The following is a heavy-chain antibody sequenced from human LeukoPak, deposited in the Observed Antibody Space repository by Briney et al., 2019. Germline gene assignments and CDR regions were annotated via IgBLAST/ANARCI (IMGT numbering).Heavy chain of an antibody. J-gene: IGHJ6*04. Sequence: SETLSLTCTVSGESLTGGSRCWSWIRQPAGQGLEWIGHFYSSTRTTYNPSLESRVTIAADTAKNQFSLKFDSVTAADTAVYICARCMSELDYGDYAYYYPMAVWGKGTTVTVSS. D-gene: IGHD4-17*01. CDR1: GESLTGGSRC. V-gene: IGHV4-61*09. CDR2: FYSSTRT. CDR3: ARCMSELDYGDYAYYYPMAV.